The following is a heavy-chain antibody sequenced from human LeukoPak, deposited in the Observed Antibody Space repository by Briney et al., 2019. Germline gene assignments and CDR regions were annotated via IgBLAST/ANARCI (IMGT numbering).Heavy chain of an antibody. CDR2: VMALFAKA. Sequence: SVKVSCMLSPDTFISHTVSWVRPPPGQGRQWVGGVMALFAKANYAPHFQGRVTITADESTSTVYMDLTSLTSQDTALYYCARDSSDMNPLRHWGEGTLVTVSS. CDR1: PDTFISHT. CDR3: ARDSSDMNPLRH. J-gene: IGHJ4*02. D-gene: IGHD1-26*01. V-gene: IGHV1-69*13.